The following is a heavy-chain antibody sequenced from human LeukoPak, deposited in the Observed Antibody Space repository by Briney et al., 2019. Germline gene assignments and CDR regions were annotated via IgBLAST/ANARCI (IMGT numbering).Heavy chain of an antibody. CDR1: GFTFSNSA. CDR2: ISGSGGST. J-gene: IGHJ4*02. D-gene: IGHD3-22*01. Sequence: GGSLRLSCAASGFTFSNSAMSWVRQAPGKGLEWVLGISGSGGSTYYADSVKGRFTISRDNSKNTVYLHMHSLRAEDTAVYYCARAMMVVANLWGVFDYWGQGTLVTVSS. CDR3: ARAMMVVANLWGVFDY. V-gene: IGHV3-23*01.